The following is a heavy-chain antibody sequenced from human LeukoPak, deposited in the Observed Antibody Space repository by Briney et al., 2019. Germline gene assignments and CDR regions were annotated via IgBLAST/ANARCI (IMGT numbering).Heavy chain of an antibody. D-gene: IGHD6-19*01. V-gene: IGHV1-18*01. CDR3: ARVRGAVSYFDY. J-gene: IGHJ4*02. CDR1: GYTFTSYD. CDR2: ISAYNGNT. Sequence: GASVKVSCKASGYTFTSYDINWVRQATGQGLEWMGWISAYNGNTNYAQKLQGRVTMTTDTSTSTAYMELRSLRSDDTAVYYCARVRGAVSYFDYWGQGTLVTVSS.